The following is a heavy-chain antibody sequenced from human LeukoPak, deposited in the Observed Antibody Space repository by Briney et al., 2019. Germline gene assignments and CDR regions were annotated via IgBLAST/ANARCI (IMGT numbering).Heavy chain of an antibody. J-gene: IGHJ4*02. D-gene: IGHD1-26*01. V-gene: IGHV3-30*16. CDR3: ARGMHRIVGATTLNY. CDR2: ISYDGSNK. Sequence: PGGSFRLSCAAPGFTFSSYAVPWFRQAPGKGREGVAVISYDGSNKYYADSVKGRFTISRDNSKNTLYLQMNSLRAEDTAVYYCARGMHRIVGATTLNYWGQGTLVTVSS. CDR1: GFTFSSYA.